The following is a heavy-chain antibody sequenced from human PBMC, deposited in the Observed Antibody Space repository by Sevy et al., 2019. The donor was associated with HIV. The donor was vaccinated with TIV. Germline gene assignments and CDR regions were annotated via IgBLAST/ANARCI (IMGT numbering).Heavy chain of an antibody. CDR2: ISSSGSTI. CDR3: ARDLLVDIVATMPNDAFDI. D-gene: IGHD5-12*01. CDR1: GFTFSDYY. V-gene: IGHV3-11*04. J-gene: IGHJ3*02. Sequence: GGSLRLSCAASGFTFSDYYMSWIRQAPGKGLEWVSYISSSGSTIYYADSVKGRFTISRDNAKNSLYLQMNSLRAEDTAVYYCARDLLVDIVATMPNDAFDIWGQGTMVTVSS.